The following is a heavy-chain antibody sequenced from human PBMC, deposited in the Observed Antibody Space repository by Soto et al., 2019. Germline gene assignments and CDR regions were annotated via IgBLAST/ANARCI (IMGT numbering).Heavy chain of an antibody. CDR2: ISYSGST. CDR1: GDSNSSYY. V-gene: IGHV4-59*01. J-gene: IGHJ4*02. Sequence: QVQLQESGPGLVKPAETLSLTCTVSGDSNSSYYWSWIRQPPGKGLEWIGYISYSGSTTYNPSLKSRVTLSLHESNNQFSLTLDSVTAADTAVYYCARARNFLTGYYKGGFYYFDYWGQGTLVTVSS. CDR3: ARARNFLTGYYKGGFYYFDY. D-gene: IGHD3-9*01.